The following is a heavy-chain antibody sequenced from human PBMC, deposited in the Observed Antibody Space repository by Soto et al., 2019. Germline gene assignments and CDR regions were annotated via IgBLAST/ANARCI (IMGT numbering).Heavy chain of an antibody. J-gene: IGHJ6*02. V-gene: IGHV3-15*01. CDR3: TTDQLDYYDFWSGSPSYYYGMDV. Sequence: GGSLRLSCAASGFTFSNAWMRWVRQAPGKGLEWVGRIKSKTDGGTTDYAAPVKGRFTISRDDSKNTLYLQMNSLKTEDTAVYYCTTDQLDYYDFWSGSPSYYYGMDVWGQGTTVTVSS. D-gene: IGHD3-3*01. CDR1: GFTFSNAW. CDR2: IKSKTDGGTT.